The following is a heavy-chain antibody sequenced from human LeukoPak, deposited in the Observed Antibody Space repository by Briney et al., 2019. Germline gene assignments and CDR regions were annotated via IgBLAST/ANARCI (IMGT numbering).Heavy chain of an antibody. Sequence: PGGALRVSCTASGFTFDDEAMSWGRQAPGKGLEGVGVIRSKCYGGTTEYAASGKGRFTISRDDSKGIAYLQMNSLKIEDTGLSYCTRGIWDYGAPYYYGMDVWGQGTTVTVSS. D-gene: IGHD4-17*01. CDR3: TRGIWDYGAPYYYGMDV. CDR1: GFTFDDEA. J-gene: IGHJ6*02. CDR2: IRSKCYGGTT. V-gene: IGHV3-49*04.